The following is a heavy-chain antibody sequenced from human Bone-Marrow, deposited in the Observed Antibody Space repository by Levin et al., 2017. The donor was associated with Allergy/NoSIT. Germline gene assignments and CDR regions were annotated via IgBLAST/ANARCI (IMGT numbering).Heavy chain of an antibody. J-gene: IGHJ4*02. CDR1: GFSFSSYW. CDR3: ARVRTKFTGAGRSDYFDV. D-gene: IGHD1-14*01. CDR2: IKQDGSET. Sequence: GGSLRLSCTASGFSFSSYWMIWVRQAPGKGLEWVASIKQDGSETNYVDSLKGRFTASRDNAKNSLFLQMDSLRVEDTAMYFCARVRTKFTGAGRSDYFDVWGRGTLVTVSS. V-gene: IGHV3-7*01.